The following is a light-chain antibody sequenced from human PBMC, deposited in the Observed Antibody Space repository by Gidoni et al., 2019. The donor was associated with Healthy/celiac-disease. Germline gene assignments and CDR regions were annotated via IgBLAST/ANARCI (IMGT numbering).Light chain of an antibody. J-gene: IGKJ3*01. Sequence: DIQMTQSPSTLSASVGDRVTITCRASQSISSWLAWYQQKPGKAPKLLIYDASSLESGVPSRFSGSGSGTEFTLTISSLQPDDFATYYCQQYNPFTCGPGTKVDIK. V-gene: IGKV1-5*01. CDR1: QSISSW. CDR2: DAS. CDR3: QQYNPFT.